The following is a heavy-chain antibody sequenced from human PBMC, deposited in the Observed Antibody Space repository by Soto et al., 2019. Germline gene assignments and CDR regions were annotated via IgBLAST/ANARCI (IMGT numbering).Heavy chain of an antibody. CDR2: IKQDGSEK. Sequence: EVQLVESGGGLVQPGGSLRLSCAASGFTFSTYWMSWVRQAPGKGLEWVANIKQDGSEKYYVDSVKGRFTISRDNAKKSLYLQINSLRAEDTAVYYCARQYYDFWSGYHYWYFDLWGRGTLVTVSS. J-gene: IGHJ2*01. D-gene: IGHD3-3*01. CDR3: ARQYYDFWSGYHYWYFDL. CDR1: GFTFSTYW. V-gene: IGHV3-7*03.